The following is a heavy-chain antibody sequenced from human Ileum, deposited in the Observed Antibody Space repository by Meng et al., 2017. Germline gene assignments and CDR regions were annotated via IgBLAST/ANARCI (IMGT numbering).Heavy chain of an antibody. CDR2: VSGGGGTT. J-gene: IGHJ4*02. V-gene: IGHV3-23*01. D-gene: IGHD3-3*01. Sequence: GESLKISCEGSGFTFRTYAMTWVRQAPGKGLEGISAVSGGGGTTYYAASMKGRFTISRDNSKNTFYLEMNRLSAEDTAIYYWAKEDVWSGFLDSWGQGTLVTVSS. CDR1: GFTFRTYA. CDR3: AKEDVWSGFLDS.